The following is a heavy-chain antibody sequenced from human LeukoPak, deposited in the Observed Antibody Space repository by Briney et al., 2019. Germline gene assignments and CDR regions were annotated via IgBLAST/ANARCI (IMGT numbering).Heavy chain of an antibody. CDR3: ARVQGGVADY. CDR1: GGSISSGDYY. Sequence: SETLSLTCSVSGGSISSGDYYWSWIRRPPGKGLEWLGYISYSGITYYNPSLKSRLSMSVDTSENQFSLKLSSVSAADTAVYYCARVQGGVADYWGQGTLGTVSS. CDR2: ISYSGIT. D-gene: IGHD3-16*01. V-gene: IGHV4-30-4*01. J-gene: IGHJ4*02.